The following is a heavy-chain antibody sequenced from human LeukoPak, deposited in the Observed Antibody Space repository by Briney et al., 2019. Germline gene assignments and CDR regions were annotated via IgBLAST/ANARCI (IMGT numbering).Heavy chain of an antibody. D-gene: IGHD1-26*01. J-gene: IGHJ1*01. Sequence: PLETLSLTCAVYGGSFSGYYWSWIRQPPGKGLEWIGEINHSGSTNYNPSLKSRVTISVDTSKNQFSLKLSSVTAAGTAVYYCARGRGLDSGSYYDSAEYFQHWGQGTLVTVSS. V-gene: IGHV4-34*01. CDR3: ARGRGLDSGSYYDSAEYFQH. CDR2: INHSGST. CDR1: GGSFSGYY.